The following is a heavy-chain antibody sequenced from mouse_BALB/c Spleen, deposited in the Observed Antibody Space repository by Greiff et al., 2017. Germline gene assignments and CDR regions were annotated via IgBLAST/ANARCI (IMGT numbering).Heavy chain of an antibody. CDR3: ARQFITTEGWYFDV. V-gene: IGHV2-6-7*01. CDR1: GFSLTGYG. J-gene: IGHJ1*01. Sequence: VHLVESGPGLVAPSQSLSITCTVSGFSLTGYGVNWVRQPPGKGLEWLGMIWGDGSTDYNSALKSRLSISKDNSKSQVFLKMNSLQTDDTARYYCARQFITTEGWYFDVWGAGTTVTVSS. D-gene: IGHD1-2*01. CDR2: IWGDGST.